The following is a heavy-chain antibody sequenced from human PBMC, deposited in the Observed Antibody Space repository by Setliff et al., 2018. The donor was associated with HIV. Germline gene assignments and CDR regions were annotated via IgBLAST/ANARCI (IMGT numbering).Heavy chain of an antibody. Sequence: LSLTCTVSDDPINSFYRSWIRQPPGKGLEWIGYIYTSGSTNYNPSPEGRVTISGDTSKNQFSLKLSSVTAADTAVYYCARTPDDYDQYFFDRWGQGTLVTVSS. D-gene: IGHD3-22*01. CDR2: IYTSGST. CDR1: DDPINSFY. CDR3: ARTPDDYDQYFFDR. J-gene: IGHJ4*02. V-gene: IGHV4-4*09.